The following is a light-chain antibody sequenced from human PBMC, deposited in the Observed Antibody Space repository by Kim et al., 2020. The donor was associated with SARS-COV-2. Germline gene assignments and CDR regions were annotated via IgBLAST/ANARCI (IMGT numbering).Light chain of an antibody. CDR3: QQYSHWPPYT. CDR2: GAS. J-gene: IGKJ2*01. CDR1: QSVDSN. V-gene: IGKV3-15*01. Sequence: EIVMTQSPATLSVSPGERVTLSCRASQSVDSNLAWYQQKPGQAPRLLIYGASTRATDIPARFSGSGSGTEFTLIINSLQSEDFAVYYCQQYSHWPPYTFGQGTKLDIK.